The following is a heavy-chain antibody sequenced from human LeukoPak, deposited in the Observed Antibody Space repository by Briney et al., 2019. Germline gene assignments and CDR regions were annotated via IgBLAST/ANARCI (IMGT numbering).Heavy chain of an antibody. CDR1: GYTFTSYG. V-gene: IGHV1-18*01. CDR2: ISAYNGNT. Sequence: GASVNVSCKASGYTFTSYGISWVRQAPGQGLEWMGWISAYNGNTNYAQKLQGRVTMTTDTSTSTAYMELRSLRSDDTAVYYCARDRVGEQWLVIAFDIWGQGTMVTVSS. D-gene: IGHD6-19*01. CDR3: ARDRVGEQWLVIAFDI. J-gene: IGHJ3*02.